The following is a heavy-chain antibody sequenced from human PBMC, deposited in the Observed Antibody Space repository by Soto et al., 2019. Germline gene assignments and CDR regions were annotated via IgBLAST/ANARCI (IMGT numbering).Heavy chain of an antibody. D-gene: IGHD3-3*01. CDR3: ARDLVSGSDFWRAYNGGYFDY. CDR2: ISPYNGNT. J-gene: IGHJ4*02. V-gene: IGHV1-18*01. CDR1: GYTFRNYG. Sequence: ASVKVSCKASGYTFRNYGITWVRQAPGQGLEWMAWISPYNGNTNYAQDLQSRVTMTTDTSTSTAYMELRSLTSEDTAMYYCARDLVSGSDFWRAYNGGYFDYWGQGTLVTVSS.